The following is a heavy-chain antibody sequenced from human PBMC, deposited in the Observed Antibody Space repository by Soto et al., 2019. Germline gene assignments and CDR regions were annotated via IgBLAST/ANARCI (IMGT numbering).Heavy chain of an antibody. CDR3: ARYPDYGDYYFDY. CDR2: IIPIFGTA. J-gene: IGHJ4*02. V-gene: IGHV1-69*13. Sequence: SVKVSCKASGGTFSSYAISWVRQATEQGLEWMGGIIPIFGTANYAQKFQGRVTITADESTSTAYMELSSLRSEDTAVYYCARYPDYGDYYFDYWRQGTLVTVSS. CDR1: GGTFSSYA. D-gene: IGHD4-17*01.